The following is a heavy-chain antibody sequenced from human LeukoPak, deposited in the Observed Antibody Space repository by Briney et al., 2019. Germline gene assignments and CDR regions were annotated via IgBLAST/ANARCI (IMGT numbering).Heavy chain of an antibody. CDR3: RWFDP. D-gene: IGHD1-1*01. J-gene: IGHJ5*02. V-gene: IGHV4-4*09. CDR2: IYATGGT. Sequence: PSETLSLICSVSNGSLSGYIWSWSLQPPGQRLEWIGDIYATGGTLYNPSLHSRVTISVYASENQVSLTLRSVPAADTATYYERWFDPWGQGALVTVSS. CDR1: NGSLSGYI.